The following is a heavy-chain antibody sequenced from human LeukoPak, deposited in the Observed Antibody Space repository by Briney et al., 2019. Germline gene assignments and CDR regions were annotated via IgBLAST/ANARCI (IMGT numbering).Heavy chain of an antibody. Sequence: PSETLSLTCTVSGGSISTYYWSWIRQPPGKGLEWIGYIYDSGSPTYNPYLKSRVTISVDASKNQFSLKLSSVTAADTAVYYCARGFGRNSSGYDYWGQGTLVTVSS. J-gene: IGHJ4*02. D-gene: IGHD3-22*01. CDR3: ARGFGRNSSGYDY. CDR1: GGSISTYY. CDR2: IYDSGSP. V-gene: IGHV4-59*12.